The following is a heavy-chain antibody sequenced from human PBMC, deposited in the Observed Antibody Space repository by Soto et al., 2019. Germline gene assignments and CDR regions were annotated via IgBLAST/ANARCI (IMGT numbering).Heavy chain of an antibody. D-gene: IGHD1-1*01. J-gene: IGHJ6*01. V-gene: IGHV4-59*08. CDR3: GRHRYRPQHGLVDT. CDR2: INHDGYS. Sequence: QVQLQQSGPGLVKTSETLSLTCTVSGCSIINYYCSWFRQSPGQGLEWIGYINHDGYSAYNPSIRRKLAMAADETKTQVPLMLVSATATDTAVYYCGRHRYRPQHGLVDTCGQGTTVLVSS. CDR1: GCSIINYY.